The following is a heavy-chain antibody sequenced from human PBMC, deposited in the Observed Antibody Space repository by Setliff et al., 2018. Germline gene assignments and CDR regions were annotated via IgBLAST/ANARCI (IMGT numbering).Heavy chain of an antibody. V-gene: IGHV3-9*01. D-gene: IGHD3-3*01. J-gene: IGHJ4*02. CDR3: AKVGIFGGGYFDL. CDR1: GFSFNDYA. CDR2: ISWDGGNM. Sequence: PGGSLRLSCAASGFSFNDYAMHWVRQTPGKGLEWVSGISWDGGNMDYADSVKGRLTISRDNAKNSLYLQMSSLRAEDTAVYYCAKVGIFGGGYFDLWGLGTLVTVSS.